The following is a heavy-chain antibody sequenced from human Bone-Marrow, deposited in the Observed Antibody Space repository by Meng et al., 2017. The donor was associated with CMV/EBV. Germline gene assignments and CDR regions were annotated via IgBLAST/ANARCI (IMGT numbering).Heavy chain of an antibody. Sequence: GESLKISCAASGFTFSGSAMHWVRQAPGKGLEWISYISGSGSTMYYADSVKGRFTISRDNSKNTLYLQMNSLRAEDTALYYCARDKMEGPTLFAYWGQGTLVTVSS. D-gene: IGHD1-26*01. CDR2: ISGSGSTM. CDR3: ARDKMEGPTLFAY. V-gene: IGHV3-48*01. CDR1: GFTFSGSA. J-gene: IGHJ4*02.